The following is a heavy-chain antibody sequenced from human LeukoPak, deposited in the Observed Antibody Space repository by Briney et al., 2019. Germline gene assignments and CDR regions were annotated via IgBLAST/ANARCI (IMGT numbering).Heavy chain of an antibody. D-gene: IGHD2-2*01. CDR1: GYTFTSYD. V-gene: IGHV1-8*01. J-gene: IGHJ5*02. CDR3: ARAPRKTCSSTSCSRGGWFDP. CDR2: MNPNSGNT. Sequence: ASVKVSCKASGYTFTSYDINWVRQATGQGLEWMGWMNPNSGNTDYAQKFQGRVTMTRNTSISTAYMELSSLRSEDTAVYYCARAPRKTCSSTSCSRGGWFDPWGQGTLVTVSS.